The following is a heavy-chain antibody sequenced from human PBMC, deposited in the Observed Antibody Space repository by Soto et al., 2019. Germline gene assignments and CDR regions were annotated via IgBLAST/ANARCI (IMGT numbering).Heavy chain of an antibody. CDR2: ISAYNGNT. CDR3: GRGDRIVVATNPRDY. Sequence: QVQLVQSGAEVKKLGASVTVSCKASGYPFTSYGISCVRQAPGHGLEWMGWISAYNGNTNYAQKLQGRDTMNTDTSTCTVYIELRSVRSDDTGVYSCGRGDRIVVATNPRDYLGEGTMVTVSS. V-gene: IGHV1-18*01. D-gene: IGHD1-26*01. J-gene: IGHJ4*02. CDR1: GYPFTSYG.